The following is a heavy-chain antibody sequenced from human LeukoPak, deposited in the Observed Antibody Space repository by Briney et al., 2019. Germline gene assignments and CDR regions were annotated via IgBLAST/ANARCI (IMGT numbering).Heavy chain of an antibody. V-gene: IGHV3-33*01. J-gene: IGHJ6*02. CDR2: IWYDGSNK. CDR3: AREEHDYVWGSYRYYYYYGIDV. Sequence: GGSLRLSCAASGFTFSSYGMHWVRRAPGKGLEWVAVIWYDGSNKYYADSVKGRFTISRDNSKDTLYLQVDSLRAEDTALYYCAREEHDYVWGSYRYYYYYGIDVWGQGTTVTVSS. D-gene: IGHD3-16*02. CDR1: GFTFSSYG.